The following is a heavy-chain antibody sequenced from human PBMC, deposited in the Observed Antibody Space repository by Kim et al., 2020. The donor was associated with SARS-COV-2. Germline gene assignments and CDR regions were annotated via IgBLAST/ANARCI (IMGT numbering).Heavy chain of an antibody. CDR2: IYSGGST. J-gene: IGHJ2*01. V-gene: IGHV3-53*01. D-gene: IGHD5-12*01. Sequence: GGSLRLSCAASGFTVSSNYMSWVRQAPGKGLEWVSVIYSGGSTYYADSVKGRFTISRDNSKNTLYLQMNSLRAEDTAVYYCAREEATEDWYFDLWGRGTLVTVSS. CDR1: GFTVSSNY. CDR3: AREEATEDWYFDL.